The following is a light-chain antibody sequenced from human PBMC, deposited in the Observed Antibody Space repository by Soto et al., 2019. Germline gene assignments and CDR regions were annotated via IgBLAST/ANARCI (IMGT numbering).Light chain of an antibody. V-gene: IGKV1-5*03. CDR2: KAS. Sequence: LQMTQSPSTLSASVGDRVSITCRASQTIFSWLAWYQQKPGKAPKRVIYKASSLESGVPSRYSGSRSGTEFTLTISGLQPDDFATYYCQQYNSYPYSFGQGTKLEIK. J-gene: IGKJ2*03. CDR3: QQYNSYPYS. CDR1: QTIFSW.